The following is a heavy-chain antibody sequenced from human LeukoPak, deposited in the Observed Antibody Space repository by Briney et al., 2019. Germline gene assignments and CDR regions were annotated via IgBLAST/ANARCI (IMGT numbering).Heavy chain of an antibody. Sequence: SETLSLTCAVYGVSFSGYYWSWIRQPPGKGLEWIGEINHSGSTNYNPSLKSRVTISVDTSKNLFSLKLSSVTAADTAVYYCARVLRSSSSWHDAFDIWGQGTMVTVSS. CDR2: INHSGST. J-gene: IGHJ3*02. CDR1: GVSFSGYY. V-gene: IGHV4-34*01. D-gene: IGHD6-13*01. CDR3: ARVLRSSSSWHDAFDI.